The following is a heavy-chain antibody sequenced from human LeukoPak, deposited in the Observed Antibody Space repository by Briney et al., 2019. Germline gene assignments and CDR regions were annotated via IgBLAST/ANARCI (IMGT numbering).Heavy chain of an antibody. D-gene: IGHD6-19*01. CDR1: GFTFSSYW. CDR3: ARDLVAGTNILDY. J-gene: IGHJ4*02. Sequence: GGSLRLSCAASGFTFSSYWMSWVRQAPGKGLEWVANIKQDGSEKYYVDSVKGRFTISRDNAKSSLYLQMNSLRAEDTAVYYCARDLVAGTNILDYWGQGTLVTVSS. V-gene: IGHV3-7*01. CDR2: IKQDGSEK.